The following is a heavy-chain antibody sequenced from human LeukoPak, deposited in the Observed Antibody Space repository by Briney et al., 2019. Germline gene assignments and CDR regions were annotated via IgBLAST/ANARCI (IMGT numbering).Heavy chain of an antibody. J-gene: IGHJ4*02. Sequence: SETLSLTCTVSGGSISSSSYYWGWIRQPPGKGLEWIGSIYYSGSTYYNPSLKSRVTISVDTSKNQFSLKLSSVTAADTAVYYCASMEKDGYNVDYWGQGTLVTVSS. CDR1: GGSISSSSYY. D-gene: IGHD5-24*01. V-gene: IGHV4-39*07. CDR2: IYYSGST. CDR3: ASMEKDGYNVDY.